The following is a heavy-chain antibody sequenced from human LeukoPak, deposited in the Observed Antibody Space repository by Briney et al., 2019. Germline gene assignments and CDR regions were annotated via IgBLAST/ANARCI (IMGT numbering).Heavy chain of an antibody. Sequence: PGGSLRLSCAAYGFTFSSYAMSWVRQARGKGVEWDSAISGSGGRRYYADSVKPPFTISRNNSKNTLYLQINSLRAEDTAVYYCAKYWRSFDYWGQGTLVTVSS. CDR2: ISGSGGRR. J-gene: IGHJ4*02. CDR3: AKYWRSFDY. D-gene: IGHD2-8*02. CDR1: GFTFSSYA. V-gene: IGHV3-23*01.